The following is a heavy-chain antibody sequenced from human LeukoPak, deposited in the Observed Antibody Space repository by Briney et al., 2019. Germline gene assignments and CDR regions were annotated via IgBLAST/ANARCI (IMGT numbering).Heavy chain of an antibody. CDR2: ISGSGGST. CDR1: AFTFSSYA. V-gene: IGHV3-23*01. J-gene: IGHJ3*02. Sequence: RPGGSLRLSCAASAFTFSSYAMSWVRQAPGKGLEWVSAISGSGGSTYYADSVKGRFTISRDNSKNTLYLQMNSLKAEDTAIYYCAREVGTPQAFDIWGQGTMVTVSS. CDR3: AREVGTPQAFDI. D-gene: IGHD1-26*01.